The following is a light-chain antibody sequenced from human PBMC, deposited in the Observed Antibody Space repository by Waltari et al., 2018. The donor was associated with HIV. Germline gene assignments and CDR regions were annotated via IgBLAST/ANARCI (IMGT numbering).Light chain of an antibody. CDR3: QSAHNSDVI. CDR1: ALTKNY. Sequence: SYELTQTPSVSVPTGQTAKIMCSGDALTKNYVYWYQQKAGQAPVMIIFQDTKRPSDIPARFSASSAGTTATLTISGVHAEDEADYFCQSAHNSDVIFGGGTKLTVL. CDR2: QDT. J-gene: IGLJ2*01. V-gene: IGLV3-25*03.